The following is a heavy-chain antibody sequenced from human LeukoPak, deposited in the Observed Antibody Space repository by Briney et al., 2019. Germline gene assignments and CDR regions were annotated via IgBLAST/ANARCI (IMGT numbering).Heavy chain of an antibody. CDR3: ARAWGGYRYGQLDY. CDR1: GGSISSYY. Sequence: PSETLSLTCTVSGGSISSYYWSWIRQSPGKGLEWIGYIYDGGSTKYNPSLKSRVTISVDTSKNQFSLKVSSVTAADTAVYYCARAWGGYRYGQLDYWGQGTLVTVSS. J-gene: IGHJ4*02. D-gene: IGHD5-18*01. V-gene: IGHV4-59*01. CDR2: IYDGGST.